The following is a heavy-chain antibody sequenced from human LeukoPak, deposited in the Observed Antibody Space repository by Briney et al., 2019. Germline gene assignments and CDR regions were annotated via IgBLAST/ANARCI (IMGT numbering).Heavy chain of an antibody. V-gene: IGHV4-34*01. CDR3: ARSWAGMYYPLYYFDY. CDR2: INHRGTT. CDR1: GDSFSGYY. D-gene: IGHD1-26*01. J-gene: IGHJ4*02. Sequence: SETLSLTCAVYGDSFSGYYWSWIRQPPGKGLEWIAEINHRGTTHYNPSLKSRVNISADTSKNQFSLHLDSVTAADTAVYYCARSWAGMYYPLYYFDYWGQGTLVSVSS.